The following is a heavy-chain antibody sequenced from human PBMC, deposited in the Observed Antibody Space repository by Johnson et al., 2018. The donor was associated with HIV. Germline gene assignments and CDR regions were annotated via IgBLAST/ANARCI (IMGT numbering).Heavy chain of an antibody. Sequence: QMQLVESGGDLVKPGGSLRLSCAASGFTFRDYYMSWIRQAPGKGLEWVAYISSSGSSISYADSVKGRFTISRDNAKNSLYLQMNSLRAEDTAVYYCAGGGDVVWFGEFPGAFDVWGQGTMVTVSS. CDR2: ISSSGSSI. CDR1: GFTFRDYY. J-gene: IGHJ3*01. V-gene: IGHV3-11*04. CDR3: AGGGDVVWFGEFPGAFDV. D-gene: IGHD3-10*01.